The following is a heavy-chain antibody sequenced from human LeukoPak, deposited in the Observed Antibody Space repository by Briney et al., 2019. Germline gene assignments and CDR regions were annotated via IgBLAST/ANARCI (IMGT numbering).Heavy chain of an antibody. CDR3: ARITASGSHDY. J-gene: IGHJ4*02. CDR1: GDSVSSTSAA. CDR2: TYYRSKWYY. V-gene: IGHV6-1*01. D-gene: IGHD6-25*01. Sequence: SQTLSLTCAISGDSVSSTSAAWNWIRQSPSSGLEWVGRTYYRSKWYYDYAMSVKGRVTINPDTSKNQFSLQLNSVTHDDTAMYHCARITASGSHDYWGQGTLVTVSP.